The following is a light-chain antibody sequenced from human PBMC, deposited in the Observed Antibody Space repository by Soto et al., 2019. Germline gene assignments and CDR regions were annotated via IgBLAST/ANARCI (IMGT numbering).Light chain of an antibody. V-gene: IGLV2-8*01. CDR1: SSDVGAYNY. J-gene: IGLJ3*02. CDR2: EVT. Sequence: QSALTQPPSASGSPGQSVTISCTVTSSDVGAYNYASWYQQHAGKAPKLVIYEVTKRPSGVPDRFSGSKSANTASLTVSGLQAEDEADYYCSLFASSNTWVFGGGTKLTVL. CDR3: SLFASSNTWV.